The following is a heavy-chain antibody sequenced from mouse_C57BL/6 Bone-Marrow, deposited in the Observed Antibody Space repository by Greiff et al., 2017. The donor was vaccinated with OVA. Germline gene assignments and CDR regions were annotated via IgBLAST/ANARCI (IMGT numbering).Heavy chain of an antibody. D-gene: IGHD2-10*01. J-gene: IGHJ2*01. CDR3: AREGPPYYYFDY. Sequence: QVQLQQPGAELVKPGASEKMSCKASGYTFTSYWITWVKQRPGQGLEWIGDIYPGSGSTNYNEKFKSKATLTVDTSSSTAYMQLSSLTSEDSAVYYCAREGPPYYYFDYWGQGTTLTVSS. V-gene: IGHV1-55*01. CDR1: GYTFTSYW. CDR2: IYPGSGST.